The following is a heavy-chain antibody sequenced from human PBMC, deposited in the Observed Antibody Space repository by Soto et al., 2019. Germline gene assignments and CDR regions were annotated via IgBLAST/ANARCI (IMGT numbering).Heavy chain of an antibody. D-gene: IGHD3-10*01. CDR2: ISGSSGTT. CDR3: AKDSYGSGIHFYYYYYMDV. Sequence: EVQLLESGGGLVQPGGSLRLSCAASGFTFSNYAMSWVRQAPGKGLEWVSGISGSSGTTYYADSVKGRLTISRDNSKNTLFLQMNSLRAEDTAVYYCAKDSYGSGIHFYYYYYMDVWGKGTTVTVSS. V-gene: IGHV3-23*01. J-gene: IGHJ6*03. CDR1: GFTFSNYA.